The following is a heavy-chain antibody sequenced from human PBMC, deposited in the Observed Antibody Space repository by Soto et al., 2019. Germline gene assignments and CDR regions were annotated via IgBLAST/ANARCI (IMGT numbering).Heavy chain of an antibody. CDR2: IKQDGSVR. Sequence: EVQVVESGGGLVQPGGSLRLSCAASGFTFSNYWMNWVRQAPGKGLEWVADIKQDGSVRSYVDSVKGRFTISRDNDKNSLYLQMDSLRAEDTAVYYCVRSVTRESVWGKGATVTVSS. CDR1: GFTFSNYW. J-gene: IGHJ6*04. CDR3: VRSVTRESV. D-gene: IGHD2-2*01. V-gene: IGHV3-7*05.